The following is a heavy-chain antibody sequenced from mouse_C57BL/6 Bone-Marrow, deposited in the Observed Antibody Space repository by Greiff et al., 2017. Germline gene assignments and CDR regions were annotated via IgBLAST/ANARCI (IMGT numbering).Heavy chain of an antibody. D-gene: IGHD2-4*01. Sequence: VQLQQSGPELVKPGASVKISCKASGYAFSSSWMNWVKQRPGKGLEWIGRIYPGDGDTNYNGKFKGKATLTADKSSSTAYMQLSSLTSEDSAVYFCARGGYDYGFAYWGQGTLVTVSA. J-gene: IGHJ3*01. V-gene: IGHV1-82*01. CDR2: IYPGDGDT. CDR3: ARGGYDYGFAY. CDR1: GYAFSSSW.